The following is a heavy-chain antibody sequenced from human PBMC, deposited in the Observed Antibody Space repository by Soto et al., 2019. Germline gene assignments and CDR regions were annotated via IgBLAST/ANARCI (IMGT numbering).Heavy chain of an antibody. Sequence: PSETLSLTCTVSGGSVSSGIYYWSWIRQPPGKGLDWIGYIYYSGSTNYNPSLKSRVTISVDTSKNQFSLKLSSVTAADTAVYYCARDLNYDILTGYYFGFDPWGQGTLVNSPQ. CDR1: GGSVSSGIYY. V-gene: IGHV4-61*01. J-gene: IGHJ5*02. CDR3: ARDLNYDILTGYYFGFDP. D-gene: IGHD3-9*01. CDR2: IYYSGST.